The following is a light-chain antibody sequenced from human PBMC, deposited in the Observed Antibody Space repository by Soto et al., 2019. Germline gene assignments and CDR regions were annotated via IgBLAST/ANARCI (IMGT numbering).Light chain of an antibody. CDR1: QSVSNY. Sequence: EIVLTQSPATLCLSTGAGATLSCRASQSVSNYLNWLQKKSGQAPRLLIYDASNRATGIPARFSGRGCATDLTLTITSLEPDDFSVYDGQQRSNWPPLTFGQGTRLEIK. CDR3: QQRSNWPPLT. V-gene: IGKV3-11*01. CDR2: DAS. J-gene: IGKJ5*01.